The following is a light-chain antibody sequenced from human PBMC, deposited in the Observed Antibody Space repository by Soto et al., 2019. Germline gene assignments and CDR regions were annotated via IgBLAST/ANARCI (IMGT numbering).Light chain of an antibody. CDR2: GIS. Sequence: EMVLTQSPATLSLSPGERVTLSCRASQSVSNSLVWYQQKAGQAPRLLIYGISYRATGVPARFSGSGSGTDFTLTIISLEPEDFAIYYGQQGSDWPPRYTFGQGTKLEI. CDR3: QQGSDWPPRYT. CDR1: QSVSNS. V-gene: IGKV3-11*01. J-gene: IGKJ2*01.